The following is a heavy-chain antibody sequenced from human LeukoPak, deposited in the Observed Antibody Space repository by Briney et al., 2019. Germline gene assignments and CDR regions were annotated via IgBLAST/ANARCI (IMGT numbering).Heavy chain of an antibody. V-gene: IGHV4-34*01. J-gene: IGHJ4*02. CDR3: ARGQTKTPYDFWSGSGFGY. Sequence: ASETLSLTCAVSGGSFSGYYWSWIRQPPGKGLEWIGEINHSGSTNYNPSLKSRVTISVDTSKNQFSLKLSSVTAADTAVYYCARGQTKTPYDFWSGSGFGYWGQGTLVTVSS. CDR2: INHSGST. CDR1: GGSFSGYY. D-gene: IGHD3-3*01.